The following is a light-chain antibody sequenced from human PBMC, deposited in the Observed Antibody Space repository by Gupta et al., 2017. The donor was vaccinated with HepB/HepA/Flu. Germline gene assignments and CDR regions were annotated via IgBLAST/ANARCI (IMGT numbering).Light chain of an antibody. CDR3: QQYGSSPTT. CDR1: QSVSSSY. J-gene: IGKJ3*01. V-gene: IGKV3-20*01. CDR2: GAS. Sequence: EIVLTQSPGTLSLSPGERATLSCRASQSVSSSYLAWYQQKPGQAPRLLIYGASSRATGIPDRFSGSGSGTDFTLTISRLEPEEFAVYYYQQYGSSPTTFGPGTKVDIK.